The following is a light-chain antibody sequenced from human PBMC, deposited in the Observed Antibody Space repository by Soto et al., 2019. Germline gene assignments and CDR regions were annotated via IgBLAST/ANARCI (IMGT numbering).Light chain of an antibody. Sequence: SVLTQPPSVSGAPGQRVTISCTGSSXNIGAGFDVHWYQQLPGTAPKLLIYGNSNRPSGVPDRFSGSRSGTSASLAITGLQAEDEADYYCQSYDRSLTGSKVFGSGTKVTVL. CDR2: GNS. CDR1: SXNIGAGFD. V-gene: IGLV1-40*01. CDR3: QSYDRSLTGSKV. J-gene: IGLJ1*01.